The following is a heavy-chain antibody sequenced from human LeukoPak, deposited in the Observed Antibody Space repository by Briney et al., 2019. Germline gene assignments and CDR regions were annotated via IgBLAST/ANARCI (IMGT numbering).Heavy chain of an antibody. J-gene: IGHJ4*02. D-gene: IGHD5-24*01. CDR2: IIPIFGTA. CDR1: GGTFSSYA. V-gene: IGHV1-69*13. Sequence: GASVNDSRKASGGTFSSYAISWVRPAPGQGLEWMGGIIPIFGTANYAQKFQGRVTITADESTSTAYMELSSLRSEDTAVYYCARAAEMATIYYFDYWGQGTLVTVSS. CDR3: ARAAEMATIYYFDY.